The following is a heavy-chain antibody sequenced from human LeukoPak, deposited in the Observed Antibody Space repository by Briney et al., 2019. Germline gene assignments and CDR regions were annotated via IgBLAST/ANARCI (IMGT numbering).Heavy chain of an antibody. D-gene: IGHD5-12*01. Sequence: SETLSLTCNVSGDSMRNYYWNWIRQTPGKGLEWIGHLYYSGSTNYNPSLKSRVTISVDTSKNQFSLKLSSVTAADTAVYYCASVDDWFDPWGQGTLVTVSS. CDR1: GDSMRNYY. CDR2: LYYSGST. J-gene: IGHJ5*02. V-gene: IGHV4-59*08. CDR3: ASVDDWFDP.